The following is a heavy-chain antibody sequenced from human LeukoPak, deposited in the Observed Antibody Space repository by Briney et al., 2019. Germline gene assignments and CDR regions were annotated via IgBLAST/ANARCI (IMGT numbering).Heavy chain of an antibody. D-gene: IGHD3-10*01. CDR1: GFTFSSYE. CDR3: ARELWFGGRTMFDP. CDR2: ISSSGSTI. V-gene: IGHV3-48*03. Sequence: GGSLRLSCAASGFTFSSYEMNWVRQAPGKGLEWVSYISSSGSTIYYADSVKGRFTISRDNAKNSLYPQMNSLRAEDTAVYYCARELWFGGRTMFDPWGQGTLVTVSS. J-gene: IGHJ5*02.